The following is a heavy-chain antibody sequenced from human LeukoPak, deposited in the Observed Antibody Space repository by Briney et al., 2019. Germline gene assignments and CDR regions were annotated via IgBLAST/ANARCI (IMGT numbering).Heavy chain of an antibody. CDR1: GYTFTSYN. V-gene: IGHV1-46*01. Sequence: VASVKVSCKASGYTFTSYNIDWMRQAPGQGLEWMGMINPSGSSTSNAQKFQGRVTMTRDTSTSTVYMELSSLRSEDTAMYYCAREREAALCFDYWGQGTLVTVSS. D-gene: IGHD6-25*01. CDR3: AREREAALCFDY. J-gene: IGHJ4*02. CDR2: INPSGSST.